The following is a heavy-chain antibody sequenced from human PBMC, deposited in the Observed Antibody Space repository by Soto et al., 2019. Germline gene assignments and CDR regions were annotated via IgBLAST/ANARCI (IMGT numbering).Heavy chain of an antibody. V-gene: IGHV5-51*01. CDR1: GYSFTSYW. J-gene: IGHJ5*02. CDR3: ARHMQPGTRFSWFDP. D-gene: IGHD1-1*01. CDR2: IYPGDSDT. Sequence: PGESLKISCKGSGYSFTSYWIGWVRQMPGKGLEWMGIIYPGDSDTRYSPSFQGQVTISADKSISTAYLQWSSLKASDTAMYYCARHMQPGTRFSWFDPWGQGTLVTVSS.